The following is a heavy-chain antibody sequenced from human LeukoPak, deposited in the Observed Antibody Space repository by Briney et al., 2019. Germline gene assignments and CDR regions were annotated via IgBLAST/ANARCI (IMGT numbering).Heavy chain of an antibody. CDR3: ARDHYYDSSGFKYWFDP. CDR1: GGSISSSSYY. V-gene: IGHV4-39*07. CDR2: IYYSGST. D-gene: IGHD3-22*01. Sequence: ASETLSLTCTVSGGSISSSSYYWGWIRQPPGKGLEWIVSIYYSGSTYYNPSLKSRVTISVDTSKNQFSLKLSSVTAADTAVYYCARDHYYDSSGFKYWFDPWGQGTLVTVSS. J-gene: IGHJ5*02.